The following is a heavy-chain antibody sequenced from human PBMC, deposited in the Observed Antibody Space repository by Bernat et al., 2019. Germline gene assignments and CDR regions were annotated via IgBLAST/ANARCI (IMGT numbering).Heavy chain of an antibody. CDR2: IWYDGSNK. Sequence: QVQLVESGGGVVQPGRSLRLSCAASGFTFSSYGMHWVRQAPGKGLEWVAVIWYDGSNKYYAASVKGRFPISRDNSKTPLYLKMTSRGAEDTAVYYCARDGYYDFGSGYTYYFDYGGQGTLVTVSA. CDR3: ARDGYYDFGSGYTYYFDY. J-gene: IGHJ4*02. D-gene: IGHD3-3*01. V-gene: IGHV3-33*01. CDR1: GFTFSSYG.